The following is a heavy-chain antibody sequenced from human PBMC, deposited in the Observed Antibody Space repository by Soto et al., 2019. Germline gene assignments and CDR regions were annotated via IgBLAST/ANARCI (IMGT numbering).Heavy chain of an antibody. D-gene: IGHD2-15*01. Sequence: GGSLRLSCAASGFTFSSYSMNWVRQAPGKGLEWVSSISSSSSYIYYADSVKGRFTISRDNAKNSLYLQMNSLRAEDTAVYYCARDFGYCSGGSCYPHGMDYWGQGTLVTVSS. CDR2: ISSSSSYI. CDR1: GFTFSSYS. J-gene: IGHJ4*02. CDR3: ARDFGYCSGGSCYPHGMDY. V-gene: IGHV3-21*01.